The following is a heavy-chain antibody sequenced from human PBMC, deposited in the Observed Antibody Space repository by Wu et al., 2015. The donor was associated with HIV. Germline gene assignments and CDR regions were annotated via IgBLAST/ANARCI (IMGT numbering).Heavy chain of an antibody. CDR3: AKTTRISRNGIHIYDHYGMDV. D-gene: IGHD5-24*01. CDR1: GYIFSDYG. J-gene: IGHJ6*02. Sequence: VQLVQSGGEVKKPGASVKVACKGSGYIFSDYGINWVRQAPGEGLEWMGRITPLSGRPNYAQRFQGRVTIAADESTSTAYMELSSLKSEDTAVYYCAKTTRISRNGIHIYDHYGMDVWGQGTTLTVS. CDR2: ITPLSGRP. V-gene: IGHV1-69*13.